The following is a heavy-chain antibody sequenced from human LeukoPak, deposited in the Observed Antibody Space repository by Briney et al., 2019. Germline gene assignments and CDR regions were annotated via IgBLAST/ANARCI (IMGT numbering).Heavy chain of an antibody. CDR2: ISAYNGNT. V-gene: IGHV1-18*01. D-gene: IGHD2-2*01. J-gene: IGHJ3*02. CDR1: GYTFTSYG. CDR3: ARDQDGCSSTSCYSNAFDI. Sequence: GSVKVSCKASGYTFTSYGISWVRQAPGQGLEWMGWISAYNGNTNYAQKLQGRVTMTTDTSTSTAYMELGSLRSDDTAVYYCARDQDGCSSTSCYSNAFDIWGQGTMVTVSS.